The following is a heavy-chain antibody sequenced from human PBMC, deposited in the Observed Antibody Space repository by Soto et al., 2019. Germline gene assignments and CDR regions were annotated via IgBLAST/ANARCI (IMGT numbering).Heavy chain of an antibody. J-gene: IGHJ4*02. Sequence: QVQLVESGGGVVQPGRSLRLSCAASGITFSSYGLNWVRQAPGKGLEWVAGIWFDGSEKYYADSVKGRFTISRENSKNTLFLQMNRLRAEDTAVDYCARDVGVSAVGIVVHWGQGTLVTVSS. CDR3: ARDVGVSAVGIVVH. CDR2: IWFDGSEK. V-gene: IGHV3-33*01. D-gene: IGHD1-26*01. CDR1: GITFSSYG.